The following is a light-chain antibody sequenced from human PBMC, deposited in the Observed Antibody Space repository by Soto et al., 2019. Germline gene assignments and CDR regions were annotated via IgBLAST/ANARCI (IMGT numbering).Light chain of an antibody. J-gene: IGKJ1*01. V-gene: IGKV3-11*01. CDR1: QSVSSY. Sequence: EIVLTQSPATLSLSPGERATLSCWASQSVSSYLAWYQQKPGQAPRLLIYDASNRATGIPARFSGSGSGTDFTLTISSLEPEDFAVYYCQQRSNWSPTFGQGTKVDI. CDR2: DAS. CDR3: QQRSNWSPT.